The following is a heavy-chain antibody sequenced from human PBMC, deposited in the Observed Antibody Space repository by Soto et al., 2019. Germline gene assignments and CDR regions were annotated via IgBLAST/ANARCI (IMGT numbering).Heavy chain of an antibody. Sequence: GGSRRRSWAASGFTFSTYVMTWVRPAPGKGLEWVSAIGGSGGNIYYADSVKGRFTISRDNSKSTLYLQMNSLRVEDTAIYYCARLYSGYVDYWGQGTPVTVSS. D-gene: IGHD5-12*01. CDR2: IGGSGGNI. CDR3: ARLYSGYVDY. CDR1: GFTFSTYV. J-gene: IGHJ4*02. V-gene: IGHV3-23*01.